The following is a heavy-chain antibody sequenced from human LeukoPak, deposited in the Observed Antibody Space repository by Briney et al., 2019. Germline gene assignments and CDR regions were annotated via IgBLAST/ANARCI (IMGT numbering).Heavy chain of an antibody. V-gene: IGHV4-4*07. J-gene: IGHJ5*02. CDR2: ISTSGDT. Sequence: SETLSLTCTVSAGSISSYYWSWIRQPAGKGLEWIGRISTSGDTNYNPSLKSRVTMSIDTSKNQFSLKLSSVTAADTAVYYCARDARRGWFDPWGQGTLVTVSS. CDR1: AGSISSYY. CDR3: ARDARRGWFDP. D-gene: IGHD3-10*01.